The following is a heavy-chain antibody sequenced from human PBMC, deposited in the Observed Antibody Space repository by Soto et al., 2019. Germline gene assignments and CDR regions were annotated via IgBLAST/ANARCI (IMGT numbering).Heavy chain of an antibody. CDR1: GFNILSNA. V-gene: IGHV3-23*01. CDR3: PQTVIHYYSDA. D-gene: IGHD4-4*01. CDR2: VNSGGGTS. J-gene: IGHJ4*02. Sequence: PGGSLRLFCAVSGFNILSNAMTWVRQAPGQGLEWVSTVNSGGGTSYYADSVTGRAPISTDSSKNTLYLQITSLRAEDTAVYYCPQTVIHYYSDAWGPGTLVTVSS.